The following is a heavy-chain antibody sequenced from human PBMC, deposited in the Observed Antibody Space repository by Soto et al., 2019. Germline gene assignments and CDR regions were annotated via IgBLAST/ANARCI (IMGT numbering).Heavy chain of an antibody. CDR3: ARHRGSSGDPYYYYGMDV. J-gene: IGHJ6*02. CDR1: GYSFTSYW. Sequence: SGESLKISCKGSGYSFTSYWIGWVRQMPGKGLEWMGIIYPGDSDTRYSPSFQGQVTISADKSISTAYLQWSSLKASDTAMYYCARHRGSSGDPYYYYGMDVWGQGTTVTVSS. V-gene: IGHV5-51*01. CDR2: IYPGDSDT. D-gene: IGHD6-6*01.